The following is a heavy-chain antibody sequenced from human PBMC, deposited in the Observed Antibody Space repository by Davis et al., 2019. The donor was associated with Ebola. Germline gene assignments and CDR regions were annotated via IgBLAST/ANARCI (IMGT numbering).Heavy chain of an antibody. V-gene: IGHV3-48*03. CDR1: GFTFSSYE. CDR2: ISSSGSTI. Sequence: PGGSLRLSCAASGFTFSSYEMNWVRQAPGKGLEWVSYISSSGSTIYYADSVKGRFTISRDNAKNSLYLQMNSLRAEDTAVYYCARVEGMSSGWSRTYYYYGMDVWGQGTTVTVSS. J-gene: IGHJ6*02. CDR3: ARVEGMSSGWSRTYYYYGMDV. D-gene: IGHD6-19*01.